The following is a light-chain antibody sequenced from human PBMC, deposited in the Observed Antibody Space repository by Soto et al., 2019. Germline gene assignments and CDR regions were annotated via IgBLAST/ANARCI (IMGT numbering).Light chain of an antibody. V-gene: IGKV1-5*02. J-gene: IGKJ1*01. CDR3: QQYTGSPWT. Sequence: DIQMTQSPSTLSASVGDRVTIICRASQTISSWLAWYQQKGGKAPRVLIFSASTLQSGVPSRFSGSGSGTDFTLTISRLEPEDFAVYYCQQYTGSPWTFGQGTKVDI. CDR2: SAS. CDR1: QTISSW.